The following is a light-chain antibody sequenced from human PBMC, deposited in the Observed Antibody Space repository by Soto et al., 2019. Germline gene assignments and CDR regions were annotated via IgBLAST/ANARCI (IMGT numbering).Light chain of an antibody. CDR3: QQRSNWPIT. CDR2: DAS. Sequence: EIVLTQSPATLSLSPGERATLSCRASQSVSGYLAWYQQKPGQAPRLLLYDASNRATAIPARFSGSGSGTDFTLTISSLEPEDFAVYYCQQRSNWPITFGQGTRLEIK. J-gene: IGKJ5*01. CDR1: QSVSGY. V-gene: IGKV3-11*01.